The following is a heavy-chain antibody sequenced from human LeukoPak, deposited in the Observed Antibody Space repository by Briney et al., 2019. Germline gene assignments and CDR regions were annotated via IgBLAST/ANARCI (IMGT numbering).Heavy chain of an antibody. J-gene: IGHJ3*01. CDR3: AAPSARSTVTTWSAFDL. CDR1: GYRLTELY. V-gene: IGHV1-24*01. Sequence: ASVKVSCKVSGYRLTELYIYWVRQAPGEGPEWMGGFDPEDDRGIYAQKFQGRVTMTEDTSTNAAYMELSSLRSEDSAMYYCAAPSARSTVTTWSAFDLWGQGTMVTVSS. CDR2: FDPEDDRG. D-gene: IGHD4-17*01.